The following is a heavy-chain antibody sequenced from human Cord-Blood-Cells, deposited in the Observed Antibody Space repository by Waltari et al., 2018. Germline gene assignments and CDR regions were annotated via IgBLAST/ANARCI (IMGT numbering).Heavy chain of an antibody. CDR2: IIPIFGTA. CDR1: GGTFSSYA. Sequence: QVQLVQSGAEVKKPGSSVKVSCKASGGTFSSYAISWVQQAPGQGLEWMGGIIPIFGTANYAQKFQGRVTITADESTSTAYMELSSLRSEDTAVYYCARLGPEDSPFLNWFDPWGQGTLVTVSS. D-gene: IGHD3-22*01. V-gene: IGHV1-69*01. J-gene: IGHJ5*02. CDR3: ARLGPEDSPFLNWFDP.